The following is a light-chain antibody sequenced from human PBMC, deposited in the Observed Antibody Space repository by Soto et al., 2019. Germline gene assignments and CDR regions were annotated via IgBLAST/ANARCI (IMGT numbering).Light chain of an antibody. CDR3: QQYGTSPRT. CDR2: DAS. J-gene: IGKJ1*01. CDR1: QDIRSH. Sequence: ENELTQSPGTLSMSPGERVTLSCRASQDIRSHLAWYQQKPGQAPRLLIFDASSRATGIPDRFSGSGSGTDFTLSISRLEPEDFAVYYCQQYGTSPRTFGQGTRVEIK. V-gene: IGKV3-20*01.